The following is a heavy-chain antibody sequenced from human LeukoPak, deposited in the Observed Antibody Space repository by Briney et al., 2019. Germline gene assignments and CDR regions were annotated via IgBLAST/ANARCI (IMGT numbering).Heavy chain of an antibody. CDR2: ISYDGSNK. Sequence: PGRSLRLSCAASGFTFSNHGMHWVRQAPGKGLEWVAVISYDGSNKYYADSVKGRFTISRDNSKNTLYLQMNSLRAEDTAVYYCARSYGDYYGMDVWGQGTTVTVSS. D-gene: IGHD4-17*01. CDR1: GFTFSNHG. CDR3: ARSYGDYYGMDV. J-gene: IGHJ6*02. V-gene: IGHV3-30*03.